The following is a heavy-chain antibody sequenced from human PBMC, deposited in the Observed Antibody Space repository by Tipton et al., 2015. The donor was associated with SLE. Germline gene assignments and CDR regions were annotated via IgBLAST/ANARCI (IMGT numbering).Heavy chain of an antibody. J-gene: IGHJ6*02. V-gene: IGHV4-39*01. CDR3: AAYGMDV. Sequence: TLSLTCTVSGGSISSSSYYWGWIRQPPGKGLEWIGSMYYRGRTCYNPSLKSRVTISVDTSKKQFSLKLSSVTAADTAVYYCAAYGMDVWGQGTTVTVSS. CDR2: MYYRGRT. CDR1: GGSISSSSYY.